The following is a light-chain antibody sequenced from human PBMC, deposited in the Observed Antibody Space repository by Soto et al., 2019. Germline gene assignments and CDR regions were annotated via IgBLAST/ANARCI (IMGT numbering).Light chain of an antibody. CDR2: EVT. J-gene: IGLJ1*01. CDR3: CSYAGDDTIV. V-gene: IGLV2-23*02. Sequence: QSVLTQPASVSGSPGQSITVSCNGSRTNVGTYSLVSWFQQHPGKAPKLVLYEVTRRPSGVSNRFSGSKSGNTASLTISGLQAEGEADYYCCSYAGDDTIVFGTGTKLTVL. CDR1: RTNVGTYSL.